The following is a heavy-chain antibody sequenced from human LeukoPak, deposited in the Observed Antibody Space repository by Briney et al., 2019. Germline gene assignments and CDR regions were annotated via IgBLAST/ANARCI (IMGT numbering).Heavy chain of an antibody. V-gene: IGHV4-34*01. Sequence: PSETPSLTCAVYGGSFSGYYWSWIRQPPGKGLEWIGEINHSGSTNYNPSLKSRVTISVDTSKNQFSLKLSSVTAADTAVYYCARVEHIVVVTAIQSWFDPWGQGTLVTVSS. CDR2: INHSGST. CDR3: ARVEHIVVVTAIQSWFDP. J-gene: IGHJ5*02. D-gene: IGHD2-21*02. CDR1: GGSFSGYY.